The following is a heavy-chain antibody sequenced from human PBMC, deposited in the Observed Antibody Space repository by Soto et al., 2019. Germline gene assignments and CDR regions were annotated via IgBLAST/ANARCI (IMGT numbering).Heavy chain of an antibody. V-gene: IGHV3-15*07. CDR1: GLTFSNAE. Sequence: EVQLVESGGGLVKPGGSLRLSCAASGLTFSNAEMTWVRQAPGKGLEWVGRIKSKTDGGATDYAAPVKGRFTISRDDSEKMLSLQMNSLKTEDTAVYYCTTNGGGSGWPYWGQGTLVTVSS. D-gene: IGHD6-19*01. J-gene: IGHJ4*02. CDR2: IKSKTDGGAT. CDR3: TTNGGGSGWPY.